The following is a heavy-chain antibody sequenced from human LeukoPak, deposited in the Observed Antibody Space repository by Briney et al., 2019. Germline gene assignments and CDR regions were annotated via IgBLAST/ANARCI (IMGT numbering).Heavy chain of an antibody. CDR1: GFTFSSYW. V-gene: IGHV3-74*01. J-gene: IGHJ5*02. CDR3: ATDRGGGSCFST. D-gene: IGHD2-15*01. Sequence: GGSLSLSCAASGFTFSSYWMHWVRQAPGKGLVWVSRVNTDGRDTIYADSVKGRFTISRDNAKNTLHLQMNSLRAEDTAVYFCATDRGGGSCFSTWGQGTLVTVSS. CDR2: VNTDGRDT.